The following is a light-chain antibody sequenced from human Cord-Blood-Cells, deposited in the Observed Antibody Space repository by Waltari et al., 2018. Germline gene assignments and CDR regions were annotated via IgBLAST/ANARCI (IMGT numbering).Light chain of an antibody. Sequence: QSALTQPASVSGSPGQSTTISCTGTSTDVRGYNYVSWYQQHPGKAPKLMIYEVSNRPSGVSNRFSGSKSGNTASLTISGLQAEDEADYYCSSYTSSSTLDVFGTGTKVTVL. V-gene: IGLV2-14*01. J-gene: IGLJ1*01. CDR2: EVS. CDR3: SSYTSSSTLDV. CDR1: STDVRGYNY.